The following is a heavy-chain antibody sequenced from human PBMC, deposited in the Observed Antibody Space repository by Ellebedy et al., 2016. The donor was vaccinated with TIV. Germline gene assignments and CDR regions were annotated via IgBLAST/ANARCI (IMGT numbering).Heavy chain of an antibody. D-gene: IGHD3-10*01. J-gene: IGHJ6*02. CDR2: IIPILGIA. CDR3: ARGSSGSQDV. CDR1: RGTFSSYA. V-gene: IGHV1-69*04. Sequence: SVKVSXKASRGTFSSYAISWVRQAPGQGLEWMGRIIPILGIANYAQKFQGRVTITADKSTSTAYMELSSLRSEDTAVYYCARGSSGSQDVWGQGTTVTVSS.